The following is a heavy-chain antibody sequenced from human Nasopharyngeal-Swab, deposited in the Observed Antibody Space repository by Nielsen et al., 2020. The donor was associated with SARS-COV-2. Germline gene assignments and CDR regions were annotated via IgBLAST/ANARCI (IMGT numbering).Heavy chain of an antibody. D-gene: IGHD3-22*01. CDR1: GFTFSSYS. J-gene: IGHJ4*02. CDR2: ISSSSSTI. V-gene: IGHV3-48*04. CDR3: ARDPFPYYYDSSGSFDY. Sequence: GESLKISCAASGFTFSSYSMNWVRQAPGKGLEWVSYISSSSSTIYYADSVKGRSTISRDNAKNSLYLQMNGLRAEDTAVYYCARDPFPYYYDSSGSFDYWGQGTLVTVSS.